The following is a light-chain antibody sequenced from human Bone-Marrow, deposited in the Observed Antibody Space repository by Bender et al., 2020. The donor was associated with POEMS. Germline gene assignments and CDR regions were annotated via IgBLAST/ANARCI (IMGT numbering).Light chain of an antibody. V-gene: IGLV3-21*02. J-gene: IGLJ2*01. CDR2: DDR. Sequence: SYVLTQPPSVSVAPGQTAKITCGGNSIGSKSVHWYQQRPGQAPVLVVSDDRVRPSGIPERFSGSNSGYTAALIITGVEAGDEADYYCQVWDSSIDRPDFGGGTKLTVL. CDR1: SIGSKS. CDR3: QVWDSSIDRPD.